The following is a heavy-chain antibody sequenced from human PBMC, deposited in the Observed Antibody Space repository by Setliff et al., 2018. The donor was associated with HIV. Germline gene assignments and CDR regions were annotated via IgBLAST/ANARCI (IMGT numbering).Heavy chain of an antibody. V-gene: IGHV4-39*01. D-gene: IGHD5-12*01. CDR3: VNSGYDGDYYYYYMDV. J-gene: IGHJ6*03. CDR1: GGSVIKDNFY. Sequence: ETLSLTCSVSGGSVIKDNFYWGWIRQAPAKGLEWIGTLYDTGRTYYNPPLKSRVSIFVDTTKNEFSLNLRSVTAADTAVYFCVNSGYDGDYYYYYMDVWGKGTTVTVS. CDR2: LYDTGRT.